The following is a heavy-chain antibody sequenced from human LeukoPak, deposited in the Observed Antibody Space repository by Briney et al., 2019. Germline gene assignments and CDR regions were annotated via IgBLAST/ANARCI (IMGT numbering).Heavy chain of an antibody. CDR1: GFTFSSYW. J-gene: IGHJ4*02. V-gene: IGHV3-74*01. CDR2: INSDGSNT. D-gene: IGHD6-19*01. Sequence: PGGSLRLSCAASGFTFSSYWMHWVRQAPGKGLVWVSRINSDGSNTRYADSVRGRFTISRDHSKNTLYLQMNSLRAEDTAVYYCARDIAVAGTFVNDWGEGTLVTVSS. CDR3: ARDIAVAGTFVND.